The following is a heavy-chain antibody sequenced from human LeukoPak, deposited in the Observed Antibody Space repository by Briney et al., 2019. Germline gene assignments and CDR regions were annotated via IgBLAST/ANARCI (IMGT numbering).Heavy chain of an antibody. D-gene: IGHD3-10*01. J-gene: IGHJ4*02. V-gene: IGHV3-53*05. CDR2: IYSGGPT. Sequence: GGSLRLSCAASGFTVSLYYMTWVRQAPGKGLEWVSVIYSGGPTYYADSVKGRFTISRDNSKNTLYLEMNSLRAEDTAVYYRARDSDYYGSGSPPFDYWGQGTLVTVSS. CDR1: GFTVSLYY. CDR3: ARDSDYYGSGSPPFDY.